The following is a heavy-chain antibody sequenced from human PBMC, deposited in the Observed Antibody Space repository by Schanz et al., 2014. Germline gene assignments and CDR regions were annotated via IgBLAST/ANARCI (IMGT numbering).Heavy chain of an antibody. V-gene: IGHV1-18*04. CDR1: GYTFRHYG. Sequence: QVRLVQSGAEVKKPGASVKVSCKASGYTFRHYGISWLRQAPGQGLEWMGYISGYNGNTNYAPKVQDRVTMTTDTSTSTAYMELRSLTSDDTAVYYCARDSDPYNWNPHNWFDPWGQGTLVTVSS. CDR3: ARDSDPYNWNPHNWFDP. J-gene: IGHJ5*02. CDR2: ISGYNGNT. D-gene: IGHD1-20*01.